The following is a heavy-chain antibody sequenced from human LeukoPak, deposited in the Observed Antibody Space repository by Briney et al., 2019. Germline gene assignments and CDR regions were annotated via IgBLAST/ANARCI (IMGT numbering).Heavy chain of an antibody. V-gene: IGHV3-53*01. Sequence: GGSLRLSCAASGFSFSSYAMSWVRQAPGKGLEWVSFIYSDNTHYSDSVKGRFTISRDNSKNTLYLQMNSLRAEDTAVYYCARRAGAYSHPYDYWGQGSLVTVSS. CDR2: IYSDNT. J-gene: IGHJ4*02. D-gene: IGHD4/OR15-4a*01. CDR1: GFSFSSYA. CDR3: ARRAGAYSHPYDY.